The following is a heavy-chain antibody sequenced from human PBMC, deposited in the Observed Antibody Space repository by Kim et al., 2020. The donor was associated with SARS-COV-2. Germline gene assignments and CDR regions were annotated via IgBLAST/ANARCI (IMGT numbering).Heavy chain of an antibody. D-gene: IGHD4-17*01. J-gene: IGHJ4*02. CDR3: ARDRYGDYAKDEPFDY. Sequence: KLQGRVTITEDESTSTAYMGLSSLRSEDTAVYYCARDRYGDYAKDEPFDYWGQGTLVTVSS. V-gene: IGHV1-69*01.